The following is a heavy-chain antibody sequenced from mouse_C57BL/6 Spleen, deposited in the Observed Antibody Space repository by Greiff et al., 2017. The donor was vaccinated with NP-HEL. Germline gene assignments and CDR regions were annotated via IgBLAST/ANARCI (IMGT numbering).Heavy chain of an antibody. CDR2: INPGSGGS. D-gene: IGHD1-1*01. V-gene: IGHV1-54*01. J-gene: IGHJ2*01. CDR3: ARGWAVVPSFDY. CDR1: GYAFTNYL. Sequence: QVQLQQSGAELVRPGTSVKVSCKASGYAFTNYLIEWVQQRPGQGLEWIGVINPGSGGSNYNEKFKGKATLTADKSSSTAYMQLSSLTSEDSAVYFCARGWAVVPSFDYWGQGTTLTVSS.